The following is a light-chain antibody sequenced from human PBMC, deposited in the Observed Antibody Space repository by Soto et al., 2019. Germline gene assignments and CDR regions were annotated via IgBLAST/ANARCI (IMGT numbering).Light chain of an antibody. CDR3: QLFYNNIWV. J-gene: IGLJ3*02. V-gene: IGLV7-43*01. CDR1: TGAVTSGYY. Sequence: QAVVTQEPSLTVSPGGTVTLTCASSTGAVTSGYYPNWFQQKPGQAPRSLIYSTSDKQSWTPARFSGFLLGGKAALTVSGVQPEDEADYYCQLFYNNIWVFGGGTKVTVL. CDR2: STS.